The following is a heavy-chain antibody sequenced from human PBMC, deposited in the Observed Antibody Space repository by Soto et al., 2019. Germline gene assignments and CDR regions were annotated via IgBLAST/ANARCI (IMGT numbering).Heavy chain of an antibody. Sequence: PSQTLSLTCAISGDTVSSNSAAWNWFRQSPSRGLEWLGRTYYRSKWYNEYAVSVESRITINPDTSQNQFSLQLNSVTPEDTAVYYCASGVPDWCDPWGQGTLVTVSS. CDR1: GDTVSSNSAA. CDR3: ASGVPDWCDP. V-gene: IGHV6-1*01. D-gene: IGHD2-8*01. J-gene: IGHJ5*02. CDR2: TYYRSKWYN.